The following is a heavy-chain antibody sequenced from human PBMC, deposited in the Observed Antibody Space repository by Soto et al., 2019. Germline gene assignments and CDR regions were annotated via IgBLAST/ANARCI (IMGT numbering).Heavy chain of an antibody. CDR1: GFTFSSYS. CDR3: ARAVTVIDY. Sequence: EVQLVESGGGLVKPGGSLRLSCAASGFTFSSYSMKWVRQAPGKGLEWVSSISSSSSYIYYADSVKGRFTISRDNAKNSLYLQMNSLRAEDTAVYYCARAVTVIDYWGQGTLVTVSS. V-gene: IGHV3-21*01. J-gene: IGHJ4*02. D-gene: IGHD4-17*01. CDR2: ISSSSSYI.